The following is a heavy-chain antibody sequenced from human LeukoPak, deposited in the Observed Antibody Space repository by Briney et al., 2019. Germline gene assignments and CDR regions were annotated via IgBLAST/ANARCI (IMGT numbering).Heavy chain of an antibody. Sequence: PSETLSLTCTVSGGSISSTSHYWGWIRQPPGKGLEWIGSIYYSGSTYYNASLKSRVTISVDTSKNQFSLKLSSVTAADTAIYYCARNAAFCLDYWGQGTLVTVSS. D-gene: IGHD2-15*01. CDR1: GGSISSTSHY. J-gene: IGHJ4*02. CDR2: IYYSGST. V-gene: IGHV4-39*07. CDR3: ARNAAFCLDY.